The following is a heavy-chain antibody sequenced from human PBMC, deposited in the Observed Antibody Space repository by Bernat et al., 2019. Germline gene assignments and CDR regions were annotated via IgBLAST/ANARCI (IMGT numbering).Heavy chain of an antibody. CDR1: VGSSSGYY. D-gene: IGHD3-16*01. CDR2: INHSGST. V-gene: IGHV4-34*01. CDR3: ARDYVGYFDL. Sequence: FRLRRGGPGLLKPWGTLSLTCPVYVGSSSGYYWSWIAPPPGRGLEWIGEINHSGSTNYNPSLKSRVPISVDTSKNQFSLKLSSVTAADTAVYYCARDYVGYFDLWGRGTLVTVSS. J-gene: IGHJ2*01.